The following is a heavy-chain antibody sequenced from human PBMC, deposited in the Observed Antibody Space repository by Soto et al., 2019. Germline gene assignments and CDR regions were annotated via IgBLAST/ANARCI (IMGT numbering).Heavy chain of an antibody. J-gene: IGHJ5*02. Sequence: QVQLVQSGAEVKKPGSSVKVSCKASGGTFSSYAISWVRQAPGQGLEWMGGIIPIFGTANYAQKFQGRVTIAADESTSTDYMELGSLRSEATAVYYCARDTTSMAYGWFDPWGQGTLVTVSS. CDR2: IIPIFGTA. V-gene: IGHV1-69*12. D-gene: IGHD5-18*01. CDR3: ARDTTSMAYGWFDP. CDR1: GGTFSSYA.